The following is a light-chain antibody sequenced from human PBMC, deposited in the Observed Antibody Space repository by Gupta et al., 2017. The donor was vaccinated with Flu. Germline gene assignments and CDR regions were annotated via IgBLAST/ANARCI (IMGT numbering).Light chain of an antibody. V-gene: IGLV1-44*01. CDR3: ASWDDSLNAYV. Sequence: VTITFTGSITNIGRKSVSWYQQRPGTAPKLLIFNNNQRPAGIPDRFSGAKSGASASLAISGLQVEDEADYYCASWDDSLNAYVFGTGTDVTVL. CDR2: NNN. J-gene: IGLJ1*01. CDR1: ITNIGRKS.